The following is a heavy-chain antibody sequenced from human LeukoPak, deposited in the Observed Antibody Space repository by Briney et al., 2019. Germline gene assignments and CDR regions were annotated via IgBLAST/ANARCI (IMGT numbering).Heavy chain of an antibody. V-gene: IGHV3-48*03. CDR1: GFTFSSYE. CDR3: ARRAGAYSHPYDD. J-gene: IGHJ4*02. CDR2: ISSSGSTI. Sequence: GGSLRLSCAASGFTFSSYEMNWVRQAPGKGLEWVSYISSSGSTIYYADSVKGRFTISRDNSKNTLYLQMNSLRAEDTAVYYCARRAGAYSHPYDDWGQGTLVTVSS. D-gene: IGHD4/OR15-4a*01.